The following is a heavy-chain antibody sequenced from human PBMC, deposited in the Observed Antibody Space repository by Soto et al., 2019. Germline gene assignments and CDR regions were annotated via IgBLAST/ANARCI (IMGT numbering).Heavy chain of an antibody. Sequence: ASVKVSCRGSGYTFTSHAMHWVRQAPGPRPEWKRWINTAFATTKYSQNLEGRVTITRDTAASTVYMELSSLRSDDTAVYYCARDRDWAFDYWGQGALVTVSS. V-gene: IGHV1-3*04. CDR2: INTAFATT. J-gene: IGHJ4*02. D-gene: IGHD3-9*01. CDR3: ARDRDWAFDY. CDR1: GYTFTSHA.